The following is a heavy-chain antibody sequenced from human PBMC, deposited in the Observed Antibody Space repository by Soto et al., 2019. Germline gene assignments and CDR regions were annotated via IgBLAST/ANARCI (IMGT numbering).Heavy chain of an antibody. D-gene: IGHD2-15*01. J-gene: IGHJ6*02. Sequence: QVQLVQSGAEVKKPGASVKVSCKASGYTFTSYGISWVRQAPGQGLEWMGWISAYNGNTNYAQKLQGRVTMTSDTSTSTAYMELRSLRSDDTAVYYCARDREVVPSYYYGMDVWGQGTTVTVSS. CDR3: ARDREVVPSYYYGMDV. V-gene: IGHV1-18*01. CDR1: GYTFTSYG. CDR2: ISAYNGNT.